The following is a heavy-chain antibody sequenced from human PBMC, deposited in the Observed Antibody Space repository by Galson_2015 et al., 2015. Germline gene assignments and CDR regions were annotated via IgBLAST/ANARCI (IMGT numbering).Heavy chain of an antibody. J-gene: IGHJ4*02. CDR1: GFTVSSNY. D-gene: IGHD2-15*01. CDR2: INSDGSDT. Sequence: SLRLSCAASGFTVSSNYMSWVRQAPGKGLVWVSRINSDGSDTTYADSVKGRFTISRDNAKNTLFLQMNGLRAEDTAVYYCARVRQTDGLLDYWGQGTLVTVSS. V-gene: IGHV3-74*01. CDR3: ARVRQTDGLLDY.